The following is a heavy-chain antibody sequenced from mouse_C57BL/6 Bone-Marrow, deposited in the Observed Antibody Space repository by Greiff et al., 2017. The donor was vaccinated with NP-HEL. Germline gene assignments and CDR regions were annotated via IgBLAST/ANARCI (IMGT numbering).Heavy chain of an antibody. V-gene: IGHV3-6*01. CDR1: GYSITSGYY. Sequence: EVKLMESGPGLVKPSQSLSLTCSVTGYSITSGYYWNWIRQFPGNKLEWMGYISYDGSNNYNPSLKNRISITRDTSKNQFFLKLNSVTTEDTATYYCARVYGYDGFAYWGQGTLVTVSA. CDR3: ARVYGYDGFAY. CDR2: ISYDGSN. D-gene: IGHD2-2*01. J-gene: IGHJ3*01.